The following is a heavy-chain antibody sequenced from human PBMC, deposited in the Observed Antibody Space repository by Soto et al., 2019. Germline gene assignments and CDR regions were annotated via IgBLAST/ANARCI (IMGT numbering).Heavy chain of an antibody. D-gene: IGHD2-21*01. CDR2: IYYSGST. J-gene: IGHJ5*02. CDR3: ARIVFP. V-gene: IGHV4-31*03. CDR1: GGSISSGGYY. Sequence: QVQLQESGPGLVKPSQTLSLTCTVSGGSISSGGYYWTWIRQHPGKGLVWIGYIYYSGSTYYNPSLKGRVTRSVDTSKNLSSRKLSSVTAAYAAVYYCARIVFPWGQGTLFTVSS.